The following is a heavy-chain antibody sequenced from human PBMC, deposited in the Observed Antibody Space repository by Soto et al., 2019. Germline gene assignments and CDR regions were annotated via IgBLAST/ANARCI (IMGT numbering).Heavy chain of an antibody. CDR2: IYSGGST. CDR1: GFTVSSNY. D-gene: IGHD3-10*01. Sequence: LRLSCAASGFTVSSNYMSWVRQAPGKGLEWVSVIYSGGSTYYADSVKGRFTISRDNSKNTLYLQMNSLRAEDTAVYYCAREAGYYYYFDYWGQGTLVTVSS. J-gene: IGHJ4*02. CDR3: AREAGYYYYFDY. V-gene: IGHV3-53*01.